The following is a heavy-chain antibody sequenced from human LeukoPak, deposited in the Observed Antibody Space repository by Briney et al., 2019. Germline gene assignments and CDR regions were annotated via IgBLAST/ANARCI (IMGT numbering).Heavy chain of an antibody. CDR3: ARAGVHSGSYYGRYFDY. J-gene: IGHJ4*02. V-gene: IGHV3-20*04. CDR2: INWNGGST. Sequence: GGSLRLSCAASGFTFDDYGMSWVPQAPGKGLEWGSGINWNGGSTGYADSVKGRFTISRDNAKNSLYLQMNSLRAEDRALYYCARAGVHSGSYYGRYFDYWGQGTLVTVSS. D-gene: IGHD1-26*01. CDR1: GFTFDDYG.